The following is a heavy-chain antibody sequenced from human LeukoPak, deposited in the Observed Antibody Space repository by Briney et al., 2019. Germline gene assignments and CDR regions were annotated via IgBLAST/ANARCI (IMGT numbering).Heavy chain of an antibody. J-gene: IGHJ4*02. CDR2: IYYSGST. D-gene: IGHD4-17*01. V-gene: IGHV4-59*12. CDR1: GGSISSYY. Sequence: PSETLSLTCTVSGGSISSYYWSWIRQPPGKGLEWIGYIYYSGSTYYNPSLKSRVTISVDTSKNQFSLKLSSVTAADTAVYYCVREDYGDYVDYWGQGTLVTVSS. CDR3: VREDYGDYVDY.